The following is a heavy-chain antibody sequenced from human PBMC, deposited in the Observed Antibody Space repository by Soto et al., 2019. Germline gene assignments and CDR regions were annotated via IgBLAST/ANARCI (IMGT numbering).Heavy chain of an antibody. Sequence: QVQLVQSGAEVKKPGSSVKDSCKASGGTFSSYAISWVRQAPGQGLEWMGGIIPIFGTVNYAQKFQGRVTITADESTSTAYMERSSLRSEDTAVYYCASHGYSYGYLFDYWGQGTLVTVSS. CDR2: IIPIFGTV. D-gene: IGHD5-18*01. CDR3: ASHGYSYGYLFDY. V-gene: IGHV1-69*12. J-gene: IGHJ4*02. CDR1: GGTFSSYA.